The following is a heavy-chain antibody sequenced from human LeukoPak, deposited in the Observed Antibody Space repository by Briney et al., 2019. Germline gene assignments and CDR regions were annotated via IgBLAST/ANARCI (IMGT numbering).Heavy chain of an antibody. D-gene: IGHD6-19*01. CDR3: ARDQPGTYTLSST. V-gene: IGHV3-74*01. CDR2: INSDGSST. CDR1: GFTLSSYW. Sequence: PGGSLRLSCAASGFTLSSYWMNWLRQGPGKGLVWVSRINSDGSSTSYADSVKGRFTISRDNSKNTLYLQMNSLRAEDTAVYYCARDQPGTYTLSSTWGQGTLVTVSS. J-gene: IGHJ5*02.